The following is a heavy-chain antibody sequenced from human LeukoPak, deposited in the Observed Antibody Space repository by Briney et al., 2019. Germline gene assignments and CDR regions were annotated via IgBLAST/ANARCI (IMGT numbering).Heavy chain of an antibody. CDR1: GFIVRTTY. CDR2: LYTGGGT. D-gene: IGHD3-9*01. J-gene: IGHJ4*02. V-gene: IGHV3-53*05. Sequence: PGGSLRLSCTASGFIVRTTYMSWVRQAPGKGLEWVSVLYTGGGTDHADSVKGRFTISRDNSKNTLYLQMNSLRAEDTAVYYCAKLGLPNYDILTGRDYWGQGTLVTVSS. CDR3: AKLGLPNYDILTGRDY.